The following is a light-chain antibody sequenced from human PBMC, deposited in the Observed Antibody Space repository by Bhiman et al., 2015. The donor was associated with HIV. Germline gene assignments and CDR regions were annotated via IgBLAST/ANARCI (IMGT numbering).Light chain of an antibody. CDR3: SSYTSSTTPYV. J-gene: IGLJ1*01. CDR1: TSDVGNYRL. CDR2: DVS. Sequence: QSALTQPASVSGSPGQSITISCTGTTSDVGNYRLVSWYQQHPGKAPKLMIYDVSSRPSGVSNRFSGSKSANTASLTISGLQAEDEADYYCSSYTSSTTPYVFGTGTKVTVL. V-gene: IGLV2-14*02.